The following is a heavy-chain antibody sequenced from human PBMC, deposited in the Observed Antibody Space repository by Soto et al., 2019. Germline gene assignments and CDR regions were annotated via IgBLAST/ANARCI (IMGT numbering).Heavy chain of an antibody. CDR2: INPETGGT. D-gene: IGHD2-2*01. Sequence: GASVKVSCKASGYTFTGYYVHWVREAPGQGLEWMGWINPETGGTSYAQKFQGRVTLSRDTSINTAYLELSRLRFDDAAVYFCARELYQVISDCMDVWRQGTTVTVSS. CDR3: ARELYQVISDCMDV. J-gene: IGHJ6*02. V-gene: IGHV1-2*02. CDR1: GYTFTGYY.